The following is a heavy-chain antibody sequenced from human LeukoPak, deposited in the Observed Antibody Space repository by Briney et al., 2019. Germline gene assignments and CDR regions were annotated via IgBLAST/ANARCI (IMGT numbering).Heavy chain of an antibody. CDR3: AKDDVTIFGVAGYNWFDP. V-gene: IGHV4-39*02. CDR2: IYYSWST. CDR1: GGSISSSSYY. Sequence: SETLPLTCTVSGGSISSSSYYWGWIRQPPGKGLEWIGSIYYSWSTYYNPSLKSRVTISVDTSKNQFSLKLSSVTAADTAVYYCAKDDVTIFGVAGYNWFDPWGQGTLVTVSS. J-gene: IGHJ5*02. D-gene: IGHD3-3*01.